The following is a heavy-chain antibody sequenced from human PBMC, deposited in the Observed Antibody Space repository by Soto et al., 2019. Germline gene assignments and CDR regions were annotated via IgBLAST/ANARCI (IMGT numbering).Heavy chain of an antibody. CDR2: IYYSGST. J-gene: IGHJ3*02. D-gene: IGHD3-3*01. CDR3: ARVANYDFWSGDAFDI. Sequence: PSETLSLTYTVSGGSISSYYWSWIRQPPGKGLEWIGYIYYSGSTNYNPSLKSRVTISVDTSKNQFSLKLSSVTAADTAVYYCARVANYDFWSGDAFDIWGQGTMVTVSS. V-gene: IGHV4-59*01. CDR1: GGSISSYY.